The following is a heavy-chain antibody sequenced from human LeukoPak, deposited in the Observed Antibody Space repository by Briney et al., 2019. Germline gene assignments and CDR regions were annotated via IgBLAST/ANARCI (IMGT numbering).Heavy chain of an antibody. CDR1: GFTVSSNY. D-gene: IGHD2-15*01. CDR3: ARGTNSWPGV. CDR2: INSGGTT. Sequence: GGSLRLSCAASGFTVSSNYMSWVRQPPGKGLEWVSVINSGGTTYYAASVKGRFTISRDNSKNTLYLQMNSLRAEDTAVYFCARGTNSWPGVWGQGTTVTVSS. V-gene: IGHV3-66*01. J-gene: IGHJ6*02.